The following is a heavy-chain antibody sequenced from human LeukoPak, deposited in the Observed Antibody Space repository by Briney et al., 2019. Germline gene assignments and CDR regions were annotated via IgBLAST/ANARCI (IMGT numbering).Heavy chain of an antibody. CDR2: IYPGDSDT. CDR3: ARLVDSSSLYALDY. CDR1: GYGFTSYW. D-gene: IGHD6-6*01. J-gene: IGHJ4*02. V-gene: IGHV5-51*01. Sequence: GESLKISCKGSGYGFTSYWIGWVRQMPGKGLEWMGIIYPGDSDTRYRLSFQGQVTISADKSISTAYLQWSSLKASDTAMYYCARLVDSSSLYALDYWGQGTLVTVSS.